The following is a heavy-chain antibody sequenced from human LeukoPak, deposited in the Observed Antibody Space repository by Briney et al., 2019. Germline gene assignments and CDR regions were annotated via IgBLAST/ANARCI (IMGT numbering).Heavy chain of an antibody. CDR2: INGRGDNT. CDR1: GVIISSYA. J-gene: IGHJ5*02. D-gene: IGHD2/OR15-2a*01. CDR3: AKDRVSPGFNWFDP. Sequence: GGSLRLSCAASGVIISSYAMSWVRQAPGKGLGWVSAINGRGDNTYYADFVKGRFTISRDNSKSTVYLQMNSLRTEDTAVYYCAKDRVSPGFNWFDPWGQGTLVTVSS. V-gene: IGHV3-23*01.